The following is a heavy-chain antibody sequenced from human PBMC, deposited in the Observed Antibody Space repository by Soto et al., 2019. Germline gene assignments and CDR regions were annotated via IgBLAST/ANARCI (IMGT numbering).Heavy chain of an antibody. CDR1: GFSLSTSGVG. CDR2: IYWDDDK. J-gene: IGHJ4*02. D-gene: IGHD3-3*01. CDR3: AHRGDFGVVSDFDY. Sequence: QITLKESGPPLVKPTQTLTLTCTFSGFSLSTSGVGVGWIRQPPGKALEWLALIYWDDDKRYSPSLKSRLTITKDTSKNQVVLTMTNMDPVDTATYYCAHRGDFGVVSDFDYWGQGTLVTVSS. V-gene: IGHV2-5*02.